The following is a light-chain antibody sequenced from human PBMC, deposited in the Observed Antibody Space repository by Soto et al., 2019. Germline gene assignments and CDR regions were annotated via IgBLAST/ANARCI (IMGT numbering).Light chain of an antibody. CDR1: QSVSSY. CDR2: GAS. CDR3: QQYNTSPQS. J-gene: IGKJ1*01. Sequence: EIVLTQSPGTLSLSPGEKATLSCRASQSVSSYFAWDQQKPSLAPRLLIYGASIRITGIPDRFSGVGSGIDITPTISRLAPEDCAVYYCQQYNTSPQSYGPGTKVEIK. V-gene: IGKV3-20*01.